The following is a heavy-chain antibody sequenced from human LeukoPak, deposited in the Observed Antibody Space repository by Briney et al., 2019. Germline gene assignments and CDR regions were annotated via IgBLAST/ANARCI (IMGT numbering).Heavy chain of an antibody. Sequence: PSQTLSLTCTVSGGSISSGDYYWSWIRQPPGKGLEWIGYIYYSGSTYYNPSLKSRVTISVDTSKNQFSLKLSSVTAADTAVYYCARVGRDRGAVYYFDYWGQGTLVTVSS. V-gene: IGHV4-30-4*08. J-gene: IGHJ4*02. D-gene: IGHD3-10*01. CDR1: GGSISSGDYY. CDR3: ARVGRDRGAVYYFDY. CDR2: IYYSGST.